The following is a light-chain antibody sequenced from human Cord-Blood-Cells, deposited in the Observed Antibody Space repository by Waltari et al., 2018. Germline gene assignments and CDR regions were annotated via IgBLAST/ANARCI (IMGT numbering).Light chain of an antibody. CDR3: QQANSFPLT. CDR1: QSISSY. Sequence: DIQMTQSPSSLSASVGDRVTITCRASQSISSYLNWYQQKPGKAPKLPIYAASSLQSGVPSRFSGSGSGTDFTLTISSLQPEDFATYYCQQANSFPLTFGGGTKVEIK. J-gene: IGKJ4*01. V-gene: IGKV1-39*01. CDR2: AAS.